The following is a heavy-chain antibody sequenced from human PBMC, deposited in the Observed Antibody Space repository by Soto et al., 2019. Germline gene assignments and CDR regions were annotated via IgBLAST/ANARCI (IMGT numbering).Heavy chain of an antibody. CDR1: GFPFSLYW. CDR3: TSDTFGLRDT. J-gene: IGHJ5*02. D-gene: IGHD3-16*01. Sequence: GSLRLSCAASGFPFSLYWMHWVRQTPGKGLVWVSRINPAGTITNYADSVEGRFTISRDNADSALFLQMNSLSAEDTAIYYCTSDTFGLRDTWGQGTLVTVSS. CDR2: INPAGTIT. V-gene: IGHV3-74*01.